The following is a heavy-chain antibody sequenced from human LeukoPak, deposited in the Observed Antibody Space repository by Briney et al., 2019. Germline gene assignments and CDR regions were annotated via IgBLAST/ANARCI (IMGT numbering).Heavy chain of an antibody. D-gene: IGHD3-22*01. CDR2: IYYSGST. CDR1: GGSFSGYY. CDR3: ARHRDSSGYSVLDAFDI. Sequence: SETLSLTCAVYGGSFSGYYWSWIRQPPGKGLEWIGYIYYSGSTNYNPSLKSRVTISVDTSKNQFSLKLSPVTAADTAVYYCARHRDSSGYSVLDAFDIWGQGTMVTVSS. J-gene: IGHJ3*02. V-gene: IGHV4-59*01.